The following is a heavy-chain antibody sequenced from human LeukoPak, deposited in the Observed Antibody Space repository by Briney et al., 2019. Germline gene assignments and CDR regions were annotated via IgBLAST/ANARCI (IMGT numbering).Heavy chain of an antibody. Sequence: GGSLRLSCAASGFTFSGYWMSWVRQAPGKGLEWVAVISYDGSNKYYADSVKGRFTISRDNSKNTLYLQMNSLRAEDTAVYYCARGYYGSGTNVEYFQHWGQGTLVTVSS. J-gene: IGHJ1*01. CDR3: ARGYYGSGTNVEYFQH. CDR1: GFTFSGYW. CDR2: ISYDGSNK. V-gene: IGHV3-30-3*01. D-gene: IGHD3-10*01.